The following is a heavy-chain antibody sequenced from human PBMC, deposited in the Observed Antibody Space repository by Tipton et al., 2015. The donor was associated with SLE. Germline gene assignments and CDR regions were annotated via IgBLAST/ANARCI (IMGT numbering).Heavy chain of an antibody. D-gene: IGHD2-21*01. CDR2: INNSGRT. J-gene: IGHJ4*02. V-gene: IGHV4-34*01. CDR1: GGTFSGLY. CDR3: ARHVVGGPKLFDY. Sequence: TLSLTCAVYGGTFSGLYWTWIRQAPGKGLEWIGEINNSGRTNYNPSLKSRVTISVDTSKIQFSLKLNSVTAADTAVYYCARHVVGGPKLFDYWGQGTLVTVSS.